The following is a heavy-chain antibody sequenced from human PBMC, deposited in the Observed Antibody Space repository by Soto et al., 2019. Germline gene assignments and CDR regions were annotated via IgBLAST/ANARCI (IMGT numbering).Heavy chain of an antibody. Sequence: EVQLVESGGGLVQPGGSLRLSCAASGFDFSTYSMTWVRQAPGKGLEWISYISSSENSIYYADSVKGRFTVSRDNARNALYLQMNSLRHDDTAVYYSARNDFLNLWGQGTLVTVSS. V-gene: IGHV3-48*02. D-gene: IGHD3-9*01. CDR3: ARNDFLNL. J-gene: IGHJ5*02. CDR1: GFDFSTYS. CDR2: ISSSENSI.